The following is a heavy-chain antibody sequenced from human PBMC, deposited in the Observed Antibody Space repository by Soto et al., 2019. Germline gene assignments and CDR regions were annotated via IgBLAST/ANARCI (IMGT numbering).Heavy chain of an antibody. CDR1: GFTFSSYG. D-gene: IGHD3-22*01. CDR3: AKDRSHDSSGYTLYYFDY. V-gene: IGHV3-30*18. CDR2: ISYDGSNK. Sequence: QVQLVESGGGVVQPGRSLRLSCAASGFTFSSYGMHWVRQAPGKGLEWVAVISYDGSNKYYADSVKGRFTISRDNSKNTLYLQMNSLRAEDTAVYYCAKDRSHDSSGYTLYYFDYWGQGTLVTVSS. J-gene: IGHJ4*02.